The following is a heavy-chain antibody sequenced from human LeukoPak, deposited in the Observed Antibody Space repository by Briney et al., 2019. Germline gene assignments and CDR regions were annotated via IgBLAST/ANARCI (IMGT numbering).Heavy chain of an antibody. CDR2: MNPNSGNT. CDR1: GYTFTSYD. V-gene: IGHV1-8*01. Sequence: GASVKVSCKASGYTFTSYDINWVRQATGQGLEWMGWMNPNSGNTGYAQKFQGRVTITRNTSISTAYMELSSLRSEDTAVYYCARADYDFWSGYYYNWFDPWGQGTLVTVSS. D-gene: IGHD3-3*01. CDR3: ARADYDFWSGYYYNWFDP. J-gene: IGHJ5*02.